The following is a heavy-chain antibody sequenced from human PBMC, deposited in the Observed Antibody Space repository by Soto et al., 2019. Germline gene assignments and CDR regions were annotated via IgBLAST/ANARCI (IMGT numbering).Heavy chain of an antibody. D-gene: IGHD2-15*01. CDR1: GFTFSSYD. CDR2: IGTAGDT. J-gene: IGHJ3*02. CDR3: ARQYCSGGSCYSGAFDI. V-gene: IGHV3-13*01. Sequence: PGGSLRLSCAASGFTFSSYDMHWVRQATGKGLEWVSAIGTAGDTYYPGSVKGRFTISRENAKNSLYLQMNSLRAGDTAVYYCARQYCSGGSCYSGAFDIWGQGTMVTVSS.